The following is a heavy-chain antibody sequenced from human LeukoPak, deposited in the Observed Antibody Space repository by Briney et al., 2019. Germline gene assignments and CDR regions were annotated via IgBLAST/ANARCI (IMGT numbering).Heavy chain of an antibody. CDR1: GGSFSGYY. V-gene: IGHV4-34*01. CDR3: ARDWGYYGSGIDY. Sequence: SETLSLTCAVYGGSFSGYYWSWIRQPPGKGLEWIGEINHSGSTNYNPSLKSRVTISVDASKNQFSLKLSSVTAADTAVYYCARDWGYYGSGIDYWGQGTLVTVSS. CDR2: INHSGST. J-gene: IGHJ4*02. D-gene: IGHD3-10*01.